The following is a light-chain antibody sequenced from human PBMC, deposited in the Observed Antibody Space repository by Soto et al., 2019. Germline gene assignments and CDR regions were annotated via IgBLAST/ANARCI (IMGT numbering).Light chain of an antibody. J-gene: IGLJ1*01. Sequence: QSVLTQPPSVSGAQGHRVTISCTGSSSNIGAGYDVHWYQQLPGTAPKLLIYGNSNRPSGVPDRFSGSKSGTSASLAITGLQAEDEADYYCQSYDSSLSGYVFGTGTKLTVL. CDR3: QSYDSSLSGYV. V-gene: IGLV1-40*01. CDR2: GNS. CDR1: SSNIGAGYD.